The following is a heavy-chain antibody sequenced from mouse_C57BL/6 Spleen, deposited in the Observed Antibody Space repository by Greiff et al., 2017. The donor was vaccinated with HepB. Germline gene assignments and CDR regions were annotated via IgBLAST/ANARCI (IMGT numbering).Heavy chain of an antibody. V-gene: IGHV10-3*01. Sequence: EVQLVESGGGLVQPKGSLKLSCAASGFTFNTYAMHWVRQAPGKGLEWVARIRSKSSNYATYYADSVKDRFTISRDDSQSMLYLQMNNLKTEDTAMYYCVRDQATGYYYAMDYWGQGTSVTVSS. CDR1: GFTFNTYA. CDR2: IRSKSSNYAT. D-gene: IGHD3-2*02. CDR3: VRDQATGYYYAMDY. J-gene: IGHJ4*01.